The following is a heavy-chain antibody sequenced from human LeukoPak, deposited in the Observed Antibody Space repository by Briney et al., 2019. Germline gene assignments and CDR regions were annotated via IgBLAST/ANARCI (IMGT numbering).Heavy chain of an antibody. J-gene: IGHJ4*02. CDR3: AKADRGWGVITKD. CDR1: GFTFSNYA. Sequence: GGSLRLSCAASGFTFSNYAMSWVRQAPGKGLEWVSAIGGSSDFTYYAEYVKGRFTISRDNSKKTLYLQMNSLRDEDTAVYYCAKADRGWGVITKDWGQGTLVTVYS. V-gene: IGHV3-23*01. D-gene: IGHD3-10*01. CDR2: IGGSSDFT.